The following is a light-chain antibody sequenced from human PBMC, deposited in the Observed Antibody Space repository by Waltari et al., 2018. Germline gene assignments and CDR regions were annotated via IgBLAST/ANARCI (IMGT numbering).Light chain of an antibody. V-gene: IGKV1-33*01. CDR2: DAS. CDR1: QDISNY. CDR3: QQRSNWPPRIT. J-gene: IGKJ5*01. Sequence: DIQMTQSPSSLSASVGDRVTITCQASQDISNYLNWYQQKPGKAPKLLIYDASNLETGVPSRFSGSGSGTDFTFTISSLEPEDFAVYYCQQRSNWPPRITFGQGTRLEIK.